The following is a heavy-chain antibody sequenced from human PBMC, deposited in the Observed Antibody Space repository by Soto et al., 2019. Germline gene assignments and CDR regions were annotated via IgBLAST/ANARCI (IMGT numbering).Heavy chain of an antibody. CDR3: ARATIFGVVIAYFDY. Sequence: SETLSLTCTVSGGSISSYYWSWIRQPPGKGLEWIGYIYYSGSTNYNPSLKSRVTISVDTSKNQFSLKLSSVTAADTAVYYCARATIFGVVIAYFDYWGQGTLVTVSS. D-gene: IGHD3-3*01. J-gene: IGHJ4*02. V-gene: IGHV4-59*01. CDR2: IYYSGST. CDR1: GGSISSYY.